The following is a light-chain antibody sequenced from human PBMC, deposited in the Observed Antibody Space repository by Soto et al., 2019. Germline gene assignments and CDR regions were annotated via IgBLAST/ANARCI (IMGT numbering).Light chain of an antibody. J-gene: IGLJ2*01. Sequence: PVLTQSPSASASLGASVKLTCTLSSDHSSYAIAWHQQQPEKGPRYLMKLNSDGSHSKGDGIPDRFSGSSSGAERYLTISSLQSEDEADYYCQTWGTGIQVFGGGTKLTVL. CDR2: LNSDGSH. V-gene: IGLV4-69*01. CDR1: SDHSSYA. CDR3: QTWGTGIQV.